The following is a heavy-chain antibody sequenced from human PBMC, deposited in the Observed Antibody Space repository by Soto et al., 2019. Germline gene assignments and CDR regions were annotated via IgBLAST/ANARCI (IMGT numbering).Heavy chain of an antibody. V-gene: IGHV1-3*01. CDR1: GYSFTKYS. CDR3: GRDSKWDDTSVGMDV. J-gene: IGHJ6*02. D-gene: IGHD3-22*01. CDR2: TNAGNGNT. Sequence: ASVKVSCKASGYSFTKYSIHWVRQAPGQSLEWMGWTNAGNGNTKYSQKFQGRVTITRDTSASTAYMELSSLRSEDTSVYYCGRDSKWDDTSVGMDVWGQGTKVTVSS.